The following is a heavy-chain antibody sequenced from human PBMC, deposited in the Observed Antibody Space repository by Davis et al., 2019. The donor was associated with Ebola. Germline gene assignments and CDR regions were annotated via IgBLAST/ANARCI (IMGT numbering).Heavy chain of an antibody. J-gene: IGHJ4*02. D-gene: IGHD3-10*01. V-gene: IGHV5-10-1*01. CDR3: ARHQYYYGSGSYRGFDY. Sequence: KVSCKGSGYSFPSYWISWVRQLPGKGLEWMGRIDPSDSYTNYSPSFQGHVTISADKSISTAYLQWSSLKASDTAMYYCARHQYYYGSGSYRGFDYWGQGTLVTVSS. CDR1: GYSFPSYW. CDR2: IDPSDSYT.